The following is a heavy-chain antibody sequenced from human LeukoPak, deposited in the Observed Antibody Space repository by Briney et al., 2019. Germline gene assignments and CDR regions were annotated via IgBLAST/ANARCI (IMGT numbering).Heavy chain of an antibody. CDR2: ISYDGSNK. CDR1: GFTFSSYG. D-gene: IGHD6-13*01. J-gene: IGHJ4*02. Sequence: GGSLRLSCAASGFTFSSYGMHWVRQAPGKGLEWVAVISYDGSNKYYGDSVKGRFTISRDNSKNTLYLQMNSLRAEDTAVYYCVAAAGTPSGYWGQGTLVTVSS. V-gene: IGHV3-30*03. CDR3: VAAAGTPSGY.